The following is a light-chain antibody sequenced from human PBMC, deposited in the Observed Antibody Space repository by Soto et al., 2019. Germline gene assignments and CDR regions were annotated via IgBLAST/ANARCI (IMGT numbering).Light chain of an antibody. J-gene: IGLJ1*01. CDR3: CSYAGSSTPLV. CDR2: EGS. V-gene: IGLV2-23*01. Sequence: QXALXQPASVSGSPXQSXXIXCTGTSXXVGSYNLVSWYQQHPGKAPKLMIYEGSQRPSGVSNRFSGSKSGNTASLTISGLQAEDEADYYCCSYAGSSTPLVFGTGTKVTVL. CDR1: SXXVGSYNL.